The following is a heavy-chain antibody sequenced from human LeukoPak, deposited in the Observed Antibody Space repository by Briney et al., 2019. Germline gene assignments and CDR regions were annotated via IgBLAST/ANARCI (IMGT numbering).Heavy chain of an antibody. V-gene: IGHV1-2*02. CDR1: GYTSTGSY. J-gene: IGHJ4*02. CDR3: ARGGVPGQQLDY. CDR2: INPNTGGT. Sequence: ASVKVSCKPPGYTSTGSYLHRGRQAPGQGLEWRGWINPNTGGTTYAQKFQGRVTMTRDTSSSTAYMELTRLTSDDTAVYYCARGGVPGQQLDYWGPGTLVTVSS. D-gene: IGHD6-13*01.